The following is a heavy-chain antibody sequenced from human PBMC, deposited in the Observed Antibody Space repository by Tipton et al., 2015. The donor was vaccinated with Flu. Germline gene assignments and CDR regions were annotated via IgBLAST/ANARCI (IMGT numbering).Heavy chain of an antibody. D-gene: IGHD2-15*01. V-gene: IGHV3-30*16. Sequence: SLRLSCAASGFTFSSHAMHWVRQAPGKGLEWVAVIAYDGSNKIYADSVKGRFTLSRDNSKNTLYLQMNSLRAVDTAVYYCARDMRVGCTGGSCFPIDYWGQGTLVTVSS. CDR2: IAYDGSNK. J-gene: IGHJ4*02. CDR1: GFTFSSHA. CDR3: ARDMRVGCTGGSCFPIDY.